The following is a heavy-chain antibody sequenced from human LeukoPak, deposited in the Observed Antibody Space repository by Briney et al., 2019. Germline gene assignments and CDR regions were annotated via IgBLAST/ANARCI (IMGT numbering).Heavy chain of an antibody. D-gene: IGHD5-18*01. J-gene: IGHJ6*02. V-gene: IGHV3-23*01. CDR2: ISGSGGST. CDR1: GSTFSSYA. Sequence: PGRSLRLSCAASGSTFSSYAMSWVRQAPGKGLEWVSAISGSGGSTYYADSVKGRFTISRDNSKNTLYLQMNSLRAEDTAVYYCANLMDTARNYYYGMDVWGQGTTVTVSS. CDR3: ANLMDTARNYYYGMDV.